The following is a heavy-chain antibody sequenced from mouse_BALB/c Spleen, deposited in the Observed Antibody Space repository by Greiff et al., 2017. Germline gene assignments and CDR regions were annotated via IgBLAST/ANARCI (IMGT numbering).Heavy chain of an antibody. Sequence: DVMLVESGGGLVKPGGSLKLSCAASGFTFSDYYMYWVRQTPEKRLEWVATISDGGSYTYYPDSVKGRFTISRDNAKNNLYLQMSSLKSEDTAMYYCARGYLLAYWGQGTLVTVSA. D-gene: IGHD5-5*01. J-gene: IGHJ3*01. CDR1: GFTFSDYY. CDR3: ARGYLLAY. CDR2: ISDGGSYT. V-gene: IGHV5-4*02.